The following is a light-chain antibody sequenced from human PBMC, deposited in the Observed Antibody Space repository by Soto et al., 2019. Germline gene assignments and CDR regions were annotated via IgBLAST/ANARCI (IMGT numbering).Light chain of an antibody. CDR3: SSYAGSNNLI. J-gene: IGLJ2*01. CDR2: DVN. CDR1: SSDVGGYKY. Sequence: QSVLTQPASVSGSPGQSITISCTGTSSDVGGYKYVSWYQQHPGKAPKLMIYDVNKRPSGVPDRFSGSKSGNTASLTVSGLQSEDEADYYCSSYAGSNNLIFGGGTKLTVL. V-gene: IGLV2-8*01.